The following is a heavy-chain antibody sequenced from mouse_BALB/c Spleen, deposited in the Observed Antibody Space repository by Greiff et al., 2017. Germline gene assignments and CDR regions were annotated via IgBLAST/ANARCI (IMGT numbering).Heavy chain of an antibody. CDR2: ISDGGSYT. CDR3: ARGQFITTATGAMDY. J-gene: IGHJ4*01. CDR1: GFTFSDYY. D-gene: IGHD1-2*01. V-gene: IGHV5-4*02. Sequence: EVKLVESGGGLVKPGGSLKLSCAASGFTFSDYYMYWVRQTPEKRLEWVATISDGGSYTYYPDSVKGRFTISRDNAKNNLYLQMSSLKSEDTAMYYCARGQFITTATGAMDYWGQGTSVTVSS.